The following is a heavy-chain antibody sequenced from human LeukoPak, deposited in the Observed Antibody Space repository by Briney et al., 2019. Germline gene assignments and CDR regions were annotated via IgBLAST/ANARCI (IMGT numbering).Heavy chain of an antibody. V-gene: IGHV3-33*01. D-gene: IGHD6-19*01. J-gene: IGHJ4*02. CDR3: AREPEYSSGWPYYFDY. Sequence: PGRSLTLSCAASGFTFSSYGMHWVRQAPGKGLEWVAVIWYDGSNKYYADSVKGRFTISRDNSKNTLYLQMNSLRAEDTAVYYCAREPEYSSGWPYYFDYWGQGTLVTVSS. CDR1: GFTFSSYG. CDR2: IWYDGSNK.